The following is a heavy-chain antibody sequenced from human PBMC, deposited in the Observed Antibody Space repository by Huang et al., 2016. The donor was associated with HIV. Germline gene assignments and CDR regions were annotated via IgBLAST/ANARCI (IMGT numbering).Heavy chain of an antibody. V-gene: IGHV1-2*02. CDR2: CNLKRGGT. CDR3: ARDWSFGSSTSPAD. Sequence: QVQLVQSGAEVKNPGASVRVSCKASGYTFTDSNIHWVRQAPGQGLEWRGRCNLKRGGTMYSAGFQGRVTMARDTTISTVHMDLRRIQSDDAAVYFCARDWSFGSSTSPADWGQGTLVTVSS. D-gene: IGHD6-6*01. J-gene: IGHJ4*02. CDR1: GYTFTDSN.